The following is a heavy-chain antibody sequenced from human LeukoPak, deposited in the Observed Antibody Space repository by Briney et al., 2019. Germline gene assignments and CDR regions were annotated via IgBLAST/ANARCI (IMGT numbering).Heavy chain of an antibody. Sequence: ASVTVSFKVSGHTLTDLSTHWVRQAPGGGLEWMGTIDPEDGETIYAQKFQGRVTMTEDTATDTAYMELRSLRSEDTAVYYCATGGIYSLLDYWGQGTLVTVSS. CDR2: IDPEDGET. CDR3: ATGGIYSLLDY. D-gene: IGHD1-26*01. V-gene: IGHV1-24*01. CDR1: GHTLTDLS. J-gene: IGHJ4*02.